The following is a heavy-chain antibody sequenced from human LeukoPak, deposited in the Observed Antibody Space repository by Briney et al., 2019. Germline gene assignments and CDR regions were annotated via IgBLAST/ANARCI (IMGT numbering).Heavy chain of an antibody. CDR3: TREGGEGDYTAFDL. D-gene: IGHD3-3*01. CDR2: IRKKNAGYTT. V-gene: IGHV3-72*01. Sequence: GGSLRLSCAASGFIFSAYIMDGVRQAPGKGLEWIGRIRKKNAGYTTEYAASVKGRFVVSRDDSKDSVFLQMNSLETEDTAVYYCTREGGEGDYTAFDLWGQGTMVTVSS. J-gene: IGHJ3*01. CDR1: GFIFSAYI.